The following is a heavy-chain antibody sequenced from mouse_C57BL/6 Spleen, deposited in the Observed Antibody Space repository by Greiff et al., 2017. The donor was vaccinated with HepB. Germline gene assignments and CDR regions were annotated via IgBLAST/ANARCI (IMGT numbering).Heavy chain of an antibody. J-gene: IGHJ2*01. D-gene: IGHD3-3*01. CDR3: ARGDGKYCDY. Sequence: VQLQQSGPELVKPGASVKISCKASGYTFTDYYMNWVKQSHGKSLEWIGDINPNNGGTSYNQKFKGKATLTVDNSSSTAYMELRSLTSEDSAVYYCARGDGKYCDYWGQGTTLTVSS. V-gene: IGHV1-26*01. CDR1: GYTFTDYY. CDR2: INPNNGGT.